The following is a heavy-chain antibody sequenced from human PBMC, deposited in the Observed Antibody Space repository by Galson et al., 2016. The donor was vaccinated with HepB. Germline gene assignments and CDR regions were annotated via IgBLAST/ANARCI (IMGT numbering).Heavy chain of an antibody. CDR1: GFTFSIYG. D-gene: IGHD6-13*01. J-gene: IGHJ6*02. CDR2: IWYDGTKK. V-gene: IGHV3-33*01. CDR3: ARKIYSNSADYYYYYGMDV. Sequence: SLRLSCAASGFTFSIYGMHWVRQAPGKGLEWVAHIWYDGTKKYYADSVKGRFTVSRDNSKNTLYLQMNSLRAEDTAVYYCARKIYSNSADYYYYYGMDVWGQGTTVTVSS.